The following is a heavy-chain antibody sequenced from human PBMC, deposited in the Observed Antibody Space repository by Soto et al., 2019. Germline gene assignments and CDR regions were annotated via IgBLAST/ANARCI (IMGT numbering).Heavy chain of an antibody. D-gene: IGHD3-22*01. CDR1: GGSISSSSYY. CDR3: ARPGSYYYDSSGYYDDAFDI. J-gene: IGHJ3*02. Sequence: KPSETLSLTCTVSGGSISSSSYYWGWIRQPPGKGLEWIGSIYYSGSTYYNPSLKSRVTISVDTSKNQFSLKLSSVTAADTAVYYCARPGSYYYDSSGYYDDAFDIWGQGTMVTVSS. CDR2: IYYSGST. V-gene: IGHV4-39*01.